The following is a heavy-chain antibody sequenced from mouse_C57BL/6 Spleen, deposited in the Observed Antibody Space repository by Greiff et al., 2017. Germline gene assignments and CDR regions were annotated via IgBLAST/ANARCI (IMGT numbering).Heavy chain of an antibody. J-gene: IGHJ4*01. V-gene: IGHV1-82*01. D-gene: IGHD2-10*02. CDR2: IYPGDGDT. CDR1: GYAFSSSW. Sequence: VKLQESGPELVKPGASVKISCKASGYAFSSSWMNWVKQRPGKGLEWIGRIYPGDGDTNYNGKFKGKATLTADKSSSTAYMQLSSLTSEDSAVYFCARWRYGNYDYAMDYWGQGTSVTVSS. CDR3: ARWRYGNYDYAMDY.